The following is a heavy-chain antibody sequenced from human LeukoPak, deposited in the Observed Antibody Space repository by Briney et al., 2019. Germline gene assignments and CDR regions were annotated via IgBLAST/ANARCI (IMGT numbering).Heavy chain of an antibody. CDR1: GGTFSSYA. Sequence: ASMKVSCKASGGTFSSYAISWVRQAPGQGLEWMGWIRPYNGNTNYAQKLQGRVTMTTDTSTSTAYMELRSLRSDDTAIYSCARDVEMYYDSSAFGDYWGQGTLVTVSS. J-gene: IGHJ4*02. V-gene: IGHV1-18*01. CDR2: IRPYNGNT. CDR3: ARDVEMYYDSSAFGDY. D-gene: IGHD3-22*01.